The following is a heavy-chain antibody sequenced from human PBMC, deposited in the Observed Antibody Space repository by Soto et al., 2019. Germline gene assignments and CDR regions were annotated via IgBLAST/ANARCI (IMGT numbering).Heavy chain of an antibody. CDR3: AAGEASSRNLAPYYLDF. CDR2: IYNSGIT. D-gene: IGHD6-13*01. J-gene: IGHJ4*02. CDR1: GGSVSSGSHY. Sequence: SETLSLTCTVSGGSVSSGSHYWSWIRQSPGKGLEWIGYIYNSGITKYNATLKSRVTISVDTSKNQFSLRLISVTAADTAVYFCAAGEASSRNLAPYYLDFWGQGTLVTVSS. V-gene: IGHV4-61*01.